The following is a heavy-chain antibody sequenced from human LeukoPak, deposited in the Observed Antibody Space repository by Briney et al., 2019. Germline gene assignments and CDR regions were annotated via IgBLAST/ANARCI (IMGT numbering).Heavy chain of an antibody. D-gene: IGHD6-6*01. CDR2: ISSNGGNT. J-gene: IGHJ6*03. CDR1: GFTFSSHA. CDR3: ARRGTPYSSSSYHYDYYYMDV. Sequence: GGSLRLSCAASGFTFSSHAMYWVRQAPGKGLEFVSVISSNGGNTYYPNSVKGRFTISRDNSKNTLYLQMGSLRAEDMAVYYCARRGTPYSSSSYHYDYYYMDVWAKGPRSPSP. V-gene: IGHV3-64*01.